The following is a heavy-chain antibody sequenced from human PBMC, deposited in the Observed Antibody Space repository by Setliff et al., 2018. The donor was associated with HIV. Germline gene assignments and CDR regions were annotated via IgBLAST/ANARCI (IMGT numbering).Heavy chain of an antibody. CDR2: IYFTGSS. CDR1: GDYIGSRAYY. D-gene: IGHD3-22*01. CDR3: ARENSGYRAFDY. J-gene: IGHJ4*02. V-gene: IGHV4-39*07. Sequence: ETLSLTCTVSGDYIGSRAYYWAWIRQPPGKGLEWIATIYFTGSSDNNPSLKSRVTLSVDTSKHQFSLKLSSVTAADTAVYYCARENSGYRAFDYWGQATLVTVSS.